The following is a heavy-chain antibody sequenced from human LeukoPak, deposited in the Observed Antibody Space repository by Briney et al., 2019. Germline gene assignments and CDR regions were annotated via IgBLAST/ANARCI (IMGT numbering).Heavy chain of an antibody. D-gene: IGHD3-22*01. CDR1: GFTFSNYG. Sequence: TGRSLRLSCAASGFTFSNYGMHWVRQAPGKGLEWVAVISYDGSNKYYADSVKGRFTISRDNSKNTLYLQMHSLRAEDTAVYYCAREAQLSYYYDSSGPLHWDYWGQGTLVTVSS. CDR2: ISYDGSNK. V-gene: IGHV3-30*03. CDR3: AREAQLSYYYDSSGPLHWDY. J-gene: IGHJ4*02.